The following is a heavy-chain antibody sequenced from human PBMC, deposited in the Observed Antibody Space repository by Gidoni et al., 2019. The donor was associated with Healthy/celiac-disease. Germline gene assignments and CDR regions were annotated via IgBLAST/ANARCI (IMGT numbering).Heavy chain of an antibody. Sequence: QVQLQESGPGLVKPSETLSLTCAVSGYSIGSGYYWGWIRQPPGKGLEWIGSIYHSGSTYYNPSLKSRVTISGDTSKNQFSLKLSSVTAADTAVYYCARGKVVIAHEYYFDYWGQGTLVTVSS. CDR2: IYHSGST. CDR1: GYSIGSGYY. D-gene: IGHD2-21*01. CDR3: ARGKVVIAHEYYFDY. J-gene: IGHJ4*02. V-gene: IGHV4-38-2*01.